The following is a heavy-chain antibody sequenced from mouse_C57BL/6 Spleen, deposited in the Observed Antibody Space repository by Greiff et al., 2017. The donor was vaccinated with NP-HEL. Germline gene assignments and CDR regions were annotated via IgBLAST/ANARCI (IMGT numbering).Heavy chain of an antibody. CDR2: IDPSDSYT. CDR1: GYTFTCYC. J-gene: IGHJ4*01. CDR3: ARKGATPTDYAMDY. D-gene: IGHD6-1*01. V-gene: IGHV1-59*01. Sequence: QFQLPQPGAELVRPGTSVTLSCKASGYTFTCYCMHWVKPRPGQGLEWIGVIDPSDSYTNYNQKFKGKATLTVDTSSSTAYMQLSSLASEDSAVYYCARKGATPTDYAMDYWGQGTSVTVS.